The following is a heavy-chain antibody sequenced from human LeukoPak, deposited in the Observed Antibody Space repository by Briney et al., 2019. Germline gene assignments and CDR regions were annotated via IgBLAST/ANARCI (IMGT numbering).Heavy chain of an antibody. Sequence: SETLCVTRAVYGGSLSGNFWSWIRQPPGKGLEWIGEINHSGRTDYNPSPKSRVTRSIDTSKNHFYLKLSSVTDADTALYYCARGPPLTYDGSGYYFFDYWGQGTLVTVSS. J-gene: IGHJ4*02. CDR1: GGSLSGNF. D-gene: IGHD3-22*01. V-gene: IGHV4-34*01. CDR2: INHSGRT. CDR3: ARGPPLTYDGSGYYFFDY.